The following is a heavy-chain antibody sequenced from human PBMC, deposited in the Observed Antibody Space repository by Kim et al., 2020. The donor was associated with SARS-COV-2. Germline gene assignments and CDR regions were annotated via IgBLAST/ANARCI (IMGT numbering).Heavy chain of an antibody. CDR3: ARAGSSGWYSPIDY. CDR2: IYYSGST. D-gene: IGHD6-19*01. V-gene: IGHV4-61*01. J-gene: IGHJ4*02. Sequence: SETLSLTCTVSGGSVSSGSYYWSWIRQPPGKGLEWIGYIYYSGSTNYNPSLKSRVTISVDTSKNQFSLKLSSVTAADTAVYYCARAGSSGWYSPIDYWGQGTLVTVSS. CDR1: GGSVSSGSYY.